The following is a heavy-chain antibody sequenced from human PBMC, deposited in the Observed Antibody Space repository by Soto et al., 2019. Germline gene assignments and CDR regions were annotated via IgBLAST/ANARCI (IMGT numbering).Heavy chain of an antibody. V-gene: IGHV4-34*01. Sequence: QVQLQQWGAGLLKPSETLSLTCAVYGGSFSGYYWSWIRQPPGKELEWIGEINHSGSTNYNPSLKSRVTISVDTSKNQFSLKLSSVTAADTAVYYCARRRAFDIWGQGTMVTVSS. CDR1: GGSFSGYY. J-gene: IGHJ3*02. CDR2: INHSGST. CDR3: ARRRAFDI.